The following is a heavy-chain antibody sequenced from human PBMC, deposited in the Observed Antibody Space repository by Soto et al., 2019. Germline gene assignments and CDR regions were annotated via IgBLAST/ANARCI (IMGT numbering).Heavy chain of an antibody. V-gene: IGHV3-23*01. CDR2: ISETGGST. CDR1: GFTFSTYA. J-gene: IGHJ4*02. D-gene: IGHD3-10*01. CDR3: AKDLPYGSGIFSFYH. Sequence: PGVSLRLSCAASGFTFSTYAMTWVRQAPGKGLEWVSSISETGGSTYYTGSVKGRFTISRDNSKNTLYLQMDRLRAEDTAVYFCAKDLPYGSGIFSFYHSGQGTLGTVSS.